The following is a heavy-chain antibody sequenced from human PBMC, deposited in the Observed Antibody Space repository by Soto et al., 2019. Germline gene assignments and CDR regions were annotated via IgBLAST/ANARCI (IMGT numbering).Heavy chain of an antibody. J-gene: IGHJ4*02. CDR2: IIPIFGTA. CDR3: ARMWYYYDSSGYLDY. CDR1: GGTFSSYS. Sequence: SVKVSCKSSGGTFSSYSISWVRQAPGQGLEWMGGIIPIFGTANYAQKFQGRVTITADESTSTAYMELSSLRSEDTAVYYCARMWYYYDSSGYLDYWGQGTLVTVSS. D-gene: IGHD3-22*01. V-gene: IGHV1-69*13.